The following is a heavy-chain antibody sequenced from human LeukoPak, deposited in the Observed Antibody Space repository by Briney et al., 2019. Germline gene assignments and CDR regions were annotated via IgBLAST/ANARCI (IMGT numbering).Heavy chain of an antibody. D-gene: IGHD5-12*01. J-gene: IGHJ4*02. CDR3: TRGLPNDY. V-gene: IGHV3-64*01. Sequence: GGSLRLSCAASGFTFSCYAMHWVRQAPGKGLEYVSAISSNGVTTYYANSVKGRFTISRDNSKNTLYLQMGSLRAEDVALYYCTRGLPNDYWGQGTLVTVSS. CDR1: GFTFSCYA. CDR2: ISSNGVTT.